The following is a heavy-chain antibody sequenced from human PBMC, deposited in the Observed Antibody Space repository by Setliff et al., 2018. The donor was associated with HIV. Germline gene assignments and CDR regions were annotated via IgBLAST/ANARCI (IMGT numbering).Heavy chain of an antibody. CDR1: GGSFSGYY. CDR2: INHSEST. CDR3: ARAPVSGWYVDY. V-gene: IGHV4-34*01. D-gene: IGHD6-19*01. J-gene: IGHJ4*02. Sequence: SETLSLTCTVSGGSFSGYYWSWIRQSPGKGLEWIGEINHSESTNYNPSVKRRVTISIDTSKNQISLKLSAVTAADTAVYYCARAPVSGWYVDYWGQGAPVTVSS.